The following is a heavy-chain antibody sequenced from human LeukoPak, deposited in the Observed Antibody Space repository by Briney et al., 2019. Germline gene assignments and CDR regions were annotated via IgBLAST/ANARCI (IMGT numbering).Heavy chain of an antibody. J-gene: IGHJ6*03. Sequence: SVKVSCKASGGTVSNYAISWVRQAPGQGLEWMGGIIPIFGTANYAQKFQGKVTITTDESTSTAYMELSSLRSEDTAVYYCARAGGGSSSWYSDYYMDVWGKGTTVTVSS. V-gene: IGHV1-69*05. CDR3: ARAGGGSSSWYSDYYMDV. D-gene: IGHD6-13*01. CDR1: GGTVSNYA. CDR2: IIPIFGTA.